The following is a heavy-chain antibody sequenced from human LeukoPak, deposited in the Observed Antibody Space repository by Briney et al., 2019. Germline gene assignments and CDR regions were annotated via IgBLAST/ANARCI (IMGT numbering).Heavy chain of an antibody. V-gene: IGHV4-4*07. Sequence: SETLSLTCTVSGGSISSYYWSWIRQPAGKGLEWIGRIYTSGSTNYNPSLKSRVTMSVDTSKNQFSLKLSSVTAADTAVYYCARETIAADYYYYMDVXGXGTTVTVSS. CDR3: ARETIAADYYYYMDV. CDR1: GGSISSYY. CDR2: IYTSGST. D-gene: IGHD6-13*01. J-gene: IGHJ6*03.